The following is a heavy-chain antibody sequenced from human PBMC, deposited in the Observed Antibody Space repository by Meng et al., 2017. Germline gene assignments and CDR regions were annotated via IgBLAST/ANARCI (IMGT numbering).Heavy chain of an antibody. D-gene: IGHD2-15*01. J-gene: IGHJ6*02. CDR1: GGSFSGYY. Sequence: SETLSLTCAVYGGSFSGYYWSWIRQPPGKGLEWIGEINHSGSTNYNPSLKSRVTIPVDTSKNQFSLKLGSVTAADTAVYYCARVQVVVAATHDYYYYGMDVWGQGTTVTVSS. CDR2: INHSGST. CDR3: ARVQVVVAATHDYYYYGMDV. V-gene: IGHV4-34*01.